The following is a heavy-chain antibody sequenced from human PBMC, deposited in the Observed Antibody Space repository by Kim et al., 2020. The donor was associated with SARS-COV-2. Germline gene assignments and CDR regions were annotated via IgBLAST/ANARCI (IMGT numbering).Heavy chain of an antibody. CDR1: GGSFSGYY. D-gene: IGHD6-19*01. J-gene: IGHJ4*02. Sequence: SETLSLTCAVYGGSFSGYYWSWIRQPPGKGLEWIGEINHSGSTNYNPSLKSRVTISVDTSKNQFSLKLSSVTAADTAVYYCARGLSSSGWYRSSDYWGQGTLVTVSS. V-gene: IGHV4-34*01. CDR3: ARGLSSSGWYRSSDY. CDR2: INHSGST.